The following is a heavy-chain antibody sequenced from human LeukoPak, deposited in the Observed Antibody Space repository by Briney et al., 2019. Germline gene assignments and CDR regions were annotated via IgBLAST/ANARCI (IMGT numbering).Heavy chain of an antibody. CDR1: GGSFSGYY. V-gene: IGHV4-34*01. J-gene: IGHJ6*02. CDR2: INHSGST. D-gene: IGHD6-6*01. Sequence: PSETLSLTCAVYGGSFSGYYWSWIRQPPGKGLEWIGEINHSGSTNYNPSLKSRVTISVDTSKNQFSLKLSSVTAADTAVYYCARARSIAAYYYYYGMDVWGQGTTVTVSS. CDR3: ARARSIAAYYYYYGMDV.